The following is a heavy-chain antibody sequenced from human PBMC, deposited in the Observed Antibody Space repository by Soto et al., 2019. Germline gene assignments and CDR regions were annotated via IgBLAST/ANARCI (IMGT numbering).Heavy chain of an antibody. V-gene: IGHV4-4*02. CDR3: ARGGSSPITMIVHPLDY. CDR2: IHHSGRS. Sequence: SETLSLTCAASSGSITNDNWWSWVRQPPGKGLEWIGEIHHSGRSNYNPSLKSRLTISVDKSKNQFFLKLNSVTAADTAVYYCARGGSSPITMIVHPLDYWGQGTLVTVSS. J-gene: IGHJ4*02. CDR1: SGSITNDNW. D-gene: IGHD3-22*01.